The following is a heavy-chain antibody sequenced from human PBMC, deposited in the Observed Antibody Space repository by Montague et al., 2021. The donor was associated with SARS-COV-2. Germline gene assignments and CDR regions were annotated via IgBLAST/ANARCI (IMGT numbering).Heavy chain of an antibody. D-gene: IGHD6-19*01. J-gene: IGHJ3*02. V-gene: IGHV4-39*01. CDR2: IYYSGST. Sequence: SETLSLTCTVSGGSISSSSYYWGRIRQPPGKGLEWIGCIYYSGSTYYNPSLKSRVTISVDTSKNQFSLKLSSVAAAATAVYYCARKRNSSGWFKPDAFDIWGQGTTVTVSS. CDR1: GGSISSSSYY. CDR3: ARKRNSSGWFKPDAFDI.